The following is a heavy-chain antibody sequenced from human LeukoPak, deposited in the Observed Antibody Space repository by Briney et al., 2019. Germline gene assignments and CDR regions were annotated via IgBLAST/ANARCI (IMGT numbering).Heavy chain of an antibody. J-gene: IGHJ4*02. D-gene: IGHD1-26*01. Sequence: ASVKVSCKASGYTFTDYYMHWVRQAPGQGREWMGRINPHSGCTDHAQKFQGRVTMTRDTSISTAYMELSRLRSDDTAVYYCARDMDSGQDFFDYWGLGTLVTVSS. CDR1: GYTFTDYY. V-gene: IGHV1-2*06. CDR3: ARDMDSGQDFFDY. CDR2: INPHSGCT.